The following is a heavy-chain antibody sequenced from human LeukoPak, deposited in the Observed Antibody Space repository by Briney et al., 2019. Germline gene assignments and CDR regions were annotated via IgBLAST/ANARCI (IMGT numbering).Heavy chain of an antibody. CDR1: GGSISSYY. J-gene: IGHJ5*02. CDR2: IYTSGST. CDR3: ARDDYCGGDCLNWFDP. D-gene: IGHD2-21*01. Sequence: SETLSLTCTVSGGSISSYYWSWIRQPAGKGLEWIGRIYTSGSTNYNPSLKSRVTMSVDTSKNQFSLKLSSVTAADTAVYYCARDDYCGGDCLNWFDPWGQGTLVTVSS. V-gene: IGHV4-4*07.